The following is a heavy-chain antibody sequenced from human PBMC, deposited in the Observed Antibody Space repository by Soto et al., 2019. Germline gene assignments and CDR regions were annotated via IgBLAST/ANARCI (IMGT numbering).Heavy chain of an antibody. V-gene: IGHV4-30-2*01. J-gene: IGHJ5*02. Sequence: SETLSLTCAVSGGSISSGGYSWSWIRQPPGKGLEWIGYIYHSGSTYYNPSLKSRVTISVDRSKNQFSLKLSSVTAADPAVYYWARVYYVFWCGYLKGGSGNWFDPGGRGSLDTVSS. D-gene: IGHD3-3*01. CDR3: ARVYYVFWCGYLKGGSGNWFDP. CDR2: IYHSGST. CDR1: GGSISSGGYS.